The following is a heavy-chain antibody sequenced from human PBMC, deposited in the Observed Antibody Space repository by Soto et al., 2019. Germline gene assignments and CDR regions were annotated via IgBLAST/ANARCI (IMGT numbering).Heavy chain of an antibody. V-gene: IGHV1-3*01. CDR3: AIVVGIAAAGTVNWFDP. CDR2: INAGNGNT. Sequence: ALVKGYWKGSGYGLTSYARGWVSQAPGQRLEWMGWINAGNGNTKYSQKFQGIVTITRDTSASTAYMELSSLRSEDTAVYYCAIVVGIAAAGTVNWFDPWGQGTLVTVSS. D-gene: IGHD6-13*01. CDR1: GYGLTSYA. J-gene: IGHJ5*02.